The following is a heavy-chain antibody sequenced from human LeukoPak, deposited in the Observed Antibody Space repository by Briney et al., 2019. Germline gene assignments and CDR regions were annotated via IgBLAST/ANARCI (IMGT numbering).Heavy chain of an antibody. J-gene: IGHJ5*02. Sequence: SETLSLTCAVYGGSFSGYYWSWIRQPPRKGLEWIGEINHSGSTNYNPSLKSRVTISVDTSKNQFSLKLSSVTAADTAVYYCARGGSSSWYQTRWYWFDPWGQGALVTVSS. D-gene: IGHD6-13*01. CDR1: GGSFSGYY. CDR2: INHSGST. V-gene: IGHV4-34*01. CDR3: ARGGSSSWYQTRWYWFDP.